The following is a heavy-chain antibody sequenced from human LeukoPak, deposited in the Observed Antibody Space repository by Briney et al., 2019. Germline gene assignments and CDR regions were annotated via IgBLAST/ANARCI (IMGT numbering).Heavy chain of an antibody. CDR2: ISYDGSNK. CDR1: GFTFSSYA. V-gene: IGHV3-30-3*01. J-gene: IGHJ4*02. CDR3: ARGAVAGIYHFDL. D-gene: IGHD6-19*01. Sequence: PGRSLRLSCGASGFTFSSYALHWVRQAPGKGLEWVAVISYDGSNKYYADSVKGRFTISRDNSKNTLYLQMNSLRAEDTAVFYCARGAVAGIYHFDLWGQGTLVTVSS.